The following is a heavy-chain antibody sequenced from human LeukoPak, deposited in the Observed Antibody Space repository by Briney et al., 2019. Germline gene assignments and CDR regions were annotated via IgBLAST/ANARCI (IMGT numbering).Heavy chain of an antibody. J-gene: IGHJ4*02. CDR3: AKVPRNSWTFFDY. CDR1: GFTFSSHA. CDR2: ISSSGTVT. V-gene: IGHV3-23*01. Sequence: GGSLRPSCAASGFTFSSHAMNWVRQAPGKGLEWVSAISSSGTVTYYADSMKGRFTISRDNSKNTGYLQMNSLRADDTAVYYCAKVPRNSWTFFDYWGQGTLVTVSS. D-gene: IGHD3/OR15-3a*01.